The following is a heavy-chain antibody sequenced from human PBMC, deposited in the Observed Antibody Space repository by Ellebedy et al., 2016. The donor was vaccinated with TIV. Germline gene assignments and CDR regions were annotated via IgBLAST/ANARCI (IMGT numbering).Heavy chain of an antibody. D-gene: IGHD1-1*01. CDR2: IYPGDSDT. Sequence: PGGSLRLSCKGSGYSFASYWIGWVRQMPRKGLEWMGIIYPGDSDTRYSPSFQGQVAISADKSTSTAYLQWISLKASDTAMYYCARPGTTATTGFDYWGQGTLVTVSS. CDR3: ARPGTTATTGFDY. CDR1: GYSFASYW. V-gene: IGHV5-51*01. J-gene: IGHJ4*02.